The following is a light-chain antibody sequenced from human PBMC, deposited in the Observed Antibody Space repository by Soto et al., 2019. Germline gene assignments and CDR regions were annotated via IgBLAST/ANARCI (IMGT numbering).Light chain of an antibody. V-gene: IGKV4-1*01. CDR2: WAS. J-gene: IGKJ1*01. CDR3: QQYYSIPWT. Sequence: DIVMTQSPDSLAVSLGERATINCKSSQSVLYSSNNKNYLAWYQQRPGQPPKLLIYWASARESGVPDRFSGSGSATDFTLSISSLQAEDVAVYYCQQYYSIPWTFGQGTKVEIK. CDR1: QSVLYSSNNKNY.